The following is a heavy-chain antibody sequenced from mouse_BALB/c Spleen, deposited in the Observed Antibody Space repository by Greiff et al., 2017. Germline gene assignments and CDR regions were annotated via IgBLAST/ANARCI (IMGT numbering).Heavy chain of an antibody. V-gene: IGHV1-9*01. D-gene: IGHD2-14*01. CDR3: ARRGYYRYALYYFDY. CDR1: GYTFSSYW. CDR2: ILPGSGST. J-gene: IGHJ2*01. Sequence: QVQLKQSGAELMKPGASVKISCKATGYTFSSYWIEWVKQRPGHGLEWIGEILPGSGSTNYNEKFKGKATFTADTSSNTAYMQLSSLTSEDSAVYYCARRGYYRYALYYFDYWGQGTTLTVSS.